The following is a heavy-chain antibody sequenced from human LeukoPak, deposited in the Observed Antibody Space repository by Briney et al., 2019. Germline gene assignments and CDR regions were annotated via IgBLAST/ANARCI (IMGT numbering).Heavy chain of an antibody. CDR3: ARYGDDILKVSGFDR. J-gene: IGHJ5*02. CDR2: IWYDGSNT. D-gene: IGHD3-9*01. V-gene: IGHV3-33*01. CDR1: GFTFSSYG. Sequence: GGSLRLSCAASGFTFSSYGMHWVRQAPGKGLEWVAVIWYDGSNTYYADSVKGRFTISRDNSKNTLYLQMNSLRAEDTAVYYCARYGDDILKVSGFDRWGQGTLVTVSS.